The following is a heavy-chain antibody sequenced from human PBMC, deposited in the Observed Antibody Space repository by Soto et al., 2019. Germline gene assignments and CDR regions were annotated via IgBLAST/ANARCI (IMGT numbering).Heavy chain of an antibody. D-gene: IGHD5-18*01. CDR1: GFTFSSYG. CDR3: AKDPYSYGPNWFDP. CDR2: ISYDGSNK. V-gene: IGHV3-30*18. J-gene: IGHJ5*02. Sequence: GVSLRLSCAASGFTFSSYGMHWVRQAPGKGLEWVAVISYDGSNKYYADSVKGRFTISRDNSKNTLYLQMNSLRAEDTAVYYCAKDPYSYGPNWFDPWGQGTLVTVSS.